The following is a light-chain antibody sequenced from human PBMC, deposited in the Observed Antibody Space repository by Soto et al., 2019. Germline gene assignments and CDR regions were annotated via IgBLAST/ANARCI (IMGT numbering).Light chain of an antibody. J-gene: IGLJ3*02. CDR2: IEGRGDY. CDR3: ETGDSLSGV. V-gene: IGLV4-60*03. CDR1: RGHVHYT. Sequence: QSVLTQSSSASASLGSSVKLTCTLSRGHVHYTIAWHQQLPGKAPRYQMKIEGRGDYNQGSGVPDRFSGSSAVTDRCLTIYNLQSEEEADYYCETGDSLSGVFGGGTKLTVL.